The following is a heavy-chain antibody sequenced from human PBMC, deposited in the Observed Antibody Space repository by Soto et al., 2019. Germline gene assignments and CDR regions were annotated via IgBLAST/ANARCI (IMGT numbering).Heavy chain of an antibody. CDR1: GFTVSNNY. J-gene: IGHJ4*02. V-gene: IGHV3-53*01. Sequence: EVQLVESGGGLIQPGGSLRLSCAVSGFTVSNNYMSWVRQAPGKGLEGVSVIYSGGYTAYGDSVKGRFTISRDNSKNTINIQRNRRTADAASVYYWATSGGGGGYWGQGTLVTVSS. CDR3: ATSGGGGGY. D-gene: IGHD1-26*01. CDR2: IYSGGYT.